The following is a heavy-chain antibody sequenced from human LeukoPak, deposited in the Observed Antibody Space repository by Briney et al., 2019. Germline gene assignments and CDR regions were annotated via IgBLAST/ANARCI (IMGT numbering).Heavy chain of an antibody. CDR1: GGSISSYY. Sequence: SSETLSLTCTVSGGSISSYYWSWIRQPPGKGLEWIGYIYYSGSTNYNPSLKSRVTISVDTSKNQFSLKLSSVTAADTAVYYCASGPPPGGLVLGNNWFDPWGQGTLVTVSS. V-gene: IGHV4-59*12. J-gene: IGHJ5*02. CDR3: ASGPPPGGLVLGNNWFDP. CDR2: IYYSGST. D-gene: IGHD6-19*01.